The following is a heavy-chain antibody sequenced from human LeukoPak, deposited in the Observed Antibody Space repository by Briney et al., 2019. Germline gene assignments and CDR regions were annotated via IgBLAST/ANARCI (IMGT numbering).Heavy chain of an antibody. V-gene: IGHV4-39*07. D-gene: IGHD3-16*01. CDR2: IFYSGST. CDR1: SGSISTSKYY. Sequence: PSETLSLTCTVSSGSISTSKYYWGWVRQPPGKALEWIGNIFYSGSTYYSPSLKSRVTISLDTARNQFSLKLNSVTAADTAVYYCAKSNAYGLIDIWGPGTMVTVSS. CDR3: AKSNAYGLIDI. J-gene: IGHJ3*02.